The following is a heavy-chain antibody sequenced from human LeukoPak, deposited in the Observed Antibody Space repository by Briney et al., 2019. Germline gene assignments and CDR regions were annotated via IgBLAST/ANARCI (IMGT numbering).Heavy chain of an antibody. CDR3: ARDVSGAYCGGDCYPYYYYGMDV. CDR1: GGTFSSYA. V-gene: IGHV1-69*13. J-gene: IGHJ6*02. CDR2: IIPIFGTA. Sequence: ASVKVSCKASGGTFSSYAISWVRQAPGQGLEWMGGIIPIFGTANYAQKFQGRVTITADGSTSTAYMELSSLRSEDTAVYYCARDVSGAYCGGDCYPYYYYGMDVWGQGTTVTVSS. D-gene: IGHD2-21*02.